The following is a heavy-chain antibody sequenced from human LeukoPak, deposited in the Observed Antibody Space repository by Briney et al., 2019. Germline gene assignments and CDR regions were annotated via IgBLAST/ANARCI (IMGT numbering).Heavy chain of an antibody. D-gene: IGHD5-12*01. V-gene: IGHV3-30-3*01. J-gene: IGHJ4*02. CDR1: GFTFSSYT. CDR2: ISYDGSNK. Sequence: GGSLRLSCAASGFTFSSYTMHWVRQAPGKGLEWVALISYDGSNKYYVDSVKGRFTISRDNSKNTLYLQMNSLRVEDTAVYYCARSRGVSGYDFAYWGQGTLVTVSS. CDR3: ARSRGVSGYDFAY.